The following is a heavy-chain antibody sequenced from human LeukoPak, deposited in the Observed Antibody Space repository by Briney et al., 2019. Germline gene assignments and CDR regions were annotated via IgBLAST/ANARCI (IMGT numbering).Heavy chain of an antibody. CDR1: GFTFSNYG. CDR3: ASMPSTEIYYFYYMDV. J-gene: IGHJ6*03. V-gene: IGHV3-23*01. D-gene: IGHD2-2*01. Sequence: PGGSLRLSCEASGFTFSNYGMNWVRQAPGKGLEWVSGISANAVSTYYADSVKGRFTISRDNSKNTLYLHMDRLGTEDTAVYYCASMPSTEIYYFYYMDVWGKGTTVTVSS. CDR2: ISANAVST.